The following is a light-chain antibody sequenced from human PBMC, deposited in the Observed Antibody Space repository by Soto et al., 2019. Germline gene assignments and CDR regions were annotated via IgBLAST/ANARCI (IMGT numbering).Light chain of an antibody. CDR2: EGS. V-gene: IGLV2-23*01. J-gene: IGLJ3*02. CDR3: CSSAGDSTWV. CDR1: SSDVGNYNL. Sequence: QSALTQPASMSGSPGQSITISCTGTSSDVGNYNLVSWYQQHPGEASKLLIYEGSKRPSGVSNRLSGSKFGNAASLTISGLQAEDEVDYYCCSSAGDSTWVFGGGTKLTVL.